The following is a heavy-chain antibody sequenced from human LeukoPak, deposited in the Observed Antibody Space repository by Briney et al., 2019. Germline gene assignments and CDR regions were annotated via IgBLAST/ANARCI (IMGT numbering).Heavy chain of an antibody. Sequence: QAGRSLRLSHAASEFIFSRDWMNWARQHPGKWLECVAYIKLDGSEKQYVDSVRGRFTISRDNAKNSLYLQMNSLRVEDTAVYYCARDGFVGAADYWGQGTLVTVSS. CDR1: EFIFSRDW. V-gene: IGHV3-7*01. CDR3: ARDGFVGAADY. D-gene: IGHD6-13*01. CDR2: IKLDGSEK. J-gene: IGHJ4*02.